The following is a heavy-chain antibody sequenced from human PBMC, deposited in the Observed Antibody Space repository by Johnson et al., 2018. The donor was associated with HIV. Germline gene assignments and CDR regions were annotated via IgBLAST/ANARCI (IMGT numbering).Heavy chain of an antibody. V-gene: IGHV3-23*04. D-gene: IGHD6-13*01. CDR2: ISGSGGST. J-gene: IGHJ3*01. Sequence: VQLVESGGGLVQPGGSLRLPCAASGFTFSSYAMSWVRQAPGKGLEWVSAISGSGGSTYYADSVKGRFTISRDNSKNTLYLQMSSLKVEDTAMYYCARDGESQQLPLGDAFDVWGQGTMVIVSS. CDR1: GFTFSSYA. CDR3: ARDGESQQLPLGDAFDV.